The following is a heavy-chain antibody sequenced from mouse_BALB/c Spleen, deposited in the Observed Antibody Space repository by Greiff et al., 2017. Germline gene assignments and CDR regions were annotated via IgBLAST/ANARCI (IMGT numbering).Heavy chain of an antibody. V-gene: IGHV3-6*02. D-gene: IGHD3-3*01. Sequence: VQLKESGPGLVKPSQSLSLTCSVTGYSITSGYYWNWIRQFPGNKLEWMGYISYDGSNNYNPSLKNRISITRDTSKNQFFLKLNSVTTEDTATYYCASGDGAMDYWGQGTSVTVSS. CDR2: ISYDGSN. J-gene: IGHJ4*01. CDR3: ASGDGAMDY. CDR1: GYSITSGYY.